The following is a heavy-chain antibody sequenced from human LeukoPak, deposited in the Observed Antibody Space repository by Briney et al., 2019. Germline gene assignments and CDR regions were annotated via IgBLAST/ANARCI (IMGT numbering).Heavy chain of an antibody. CDR2: ISATRGVT. CDR1: GFTFSNYW. D-gene: IGHD3-22*01. V-gene: IGHV3-23*01. CDR3: AKDIAGDDSCDYQF. Sequence: PGGSLRLSCAASGFTFSNYWMHWVRQAPGKGLEWVSSISATRGVTKFADFVKGRFSIFRDNSENTLYLQMNSLTVEDTAVYYCAKDIAGDDSCDYQFWGQGTLVTVSS. J-gene: IGHJ4*02.